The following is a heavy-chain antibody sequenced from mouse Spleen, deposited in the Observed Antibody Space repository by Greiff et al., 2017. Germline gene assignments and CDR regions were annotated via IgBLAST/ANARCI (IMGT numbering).Heavy chain of an antibody. Sequence: EVKLVESGPELVKPGASVKISCKASGYSFTGYFMNWVKQSHGKSLEWIGRINPYNGDTFYNQKFKGKATLTADKSSSTAHMELLSLTSEDSAVYYCGRGGNYYAMDYWGQGTSVTVSS. J-gene: IGHJ4*01. D-gene: IGHD2-1*01. CDR3: GRGGNYYAMDY. V-gene: IGHV1-37*01. CDR2: INPYNGDT. CDR1: GYSFTGYF.